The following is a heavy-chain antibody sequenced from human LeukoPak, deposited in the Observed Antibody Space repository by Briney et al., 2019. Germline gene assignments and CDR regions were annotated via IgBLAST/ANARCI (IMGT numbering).Heavy chain of an antibody. CDR3: AGEYYDFWSGYSLTT. D-gene: IGHD3-3*01. V-gene: IGHV3-7*04. CDR2: IKQDGSEK. CDR1: GFTFSGYA. J-gene: IGHJ4*02. Sequence: GGSLRLSCAASGFTFSGYAMSWVRQAPGKGLEWVANIKQDGSEKYYVDSVKGRFTISRDNAKNSLYLQMNSLRAEDTAVYYCAGEYYDFWSGYSLTTWGQGTLVTVSS.